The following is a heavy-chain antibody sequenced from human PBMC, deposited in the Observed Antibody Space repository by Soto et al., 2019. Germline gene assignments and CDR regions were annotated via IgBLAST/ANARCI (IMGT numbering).Heavy chain of an antibody. CDR1: GFTFSDYY. Sequence: GGSLRLSCAASGFTFSDYYMSWIRQAPGKGLEWVSYISSSGSTIYYADSVKGRFTISRDNAKNSLYLQMNGLRAEDTAVYYCAIRAQLDGRSEDVFDFRAQGTMVTVSS. CDR3: AIRAQLDGRSEDVFDF. V-gene: IGHV3-11*01. D-gene: IGHD1-1*01. CDR2: ISSSGSTI. J-gene: IGHJ3*01.